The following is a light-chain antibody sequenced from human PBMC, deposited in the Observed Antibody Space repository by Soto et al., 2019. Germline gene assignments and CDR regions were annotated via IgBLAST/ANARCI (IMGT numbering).Light chain of an antibody. J-gene: IGLJ2*01. CDR3: SSFAGSDSVV. Sequence: QSALTQPPSASGSPGQSVTISCTGTSSDVGGYNYVSWYQQHAGKGPKLMIYEVTKRPSGVPDRFSGSKFGNTASLTVSGLQADDEAAYYCSSFAGSDSVVFGGGTKVTVL. V-gene: IGLV2-8*01. CDR2: EVT. CDR1: SSDVGGYNY.